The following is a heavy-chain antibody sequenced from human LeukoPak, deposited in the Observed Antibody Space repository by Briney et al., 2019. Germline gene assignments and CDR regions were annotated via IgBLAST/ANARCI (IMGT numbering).Heavy chain of an antibody. D-gene: IGHD6-13*01. CDR3: GRVIAGAIDY. V-gene: IGHV3-7*01. Sequence: GGSLRLSCVASGFTFSENWMHWVRQAPGKGLEWVANINLDGSERFYVDFVKGRFTISRDNADNSMYLQMNSLRAEDTAVYYCGRVIAGAIDYWGQGTLVTVSS. CDR1: GFTFSENW. J-gene: IGHJ4*02. CDR2: INLDGSER.